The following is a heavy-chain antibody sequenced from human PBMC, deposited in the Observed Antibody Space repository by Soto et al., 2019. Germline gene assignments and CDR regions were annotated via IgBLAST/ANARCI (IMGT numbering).Heavy chain of an antibody. J-gene: IGHJ4*02. CDR2: ISATGKN. CDR1: GGSITDYS. Sequence: QVQLQESGPGRVKPSETLSLTCSVSGGSITDYSWNWIRQSAGKGLEWIGRISATGKNQVNPSLQRRVTMSLATSKNQFSLKLTSVTAADTAVYYCAWESGENWSYEAYWGQGTLVTVSS. CDR3: AWESGENWSYEAY. D-gene: IGHD1-7*01. V-gene: IGHV4-4*07.